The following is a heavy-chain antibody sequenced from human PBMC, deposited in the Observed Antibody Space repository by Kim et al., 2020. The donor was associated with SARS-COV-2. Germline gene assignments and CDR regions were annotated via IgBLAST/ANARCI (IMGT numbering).Heavy chain of an antibody. CDR3: ARGLYSGYDYGDSSGSIAFDI. Sequence: SETLSLTCTVSGGSISSGGYYWSWIRQHPGKGLEWIGYIYYSGSTYYNPSLKSRVTISVDTSKNQFSLKLSSVTAADTAVYYCARGLYSGYDYGDSSGSIAFDIWGQGTMVTVSS. V-gene: IGHV4-31*03. CDR2: IYYSGST. D-gene: IGHD5-12*01. J-gene: IGHJ3*02. CDR1: GGSISSGGYY.